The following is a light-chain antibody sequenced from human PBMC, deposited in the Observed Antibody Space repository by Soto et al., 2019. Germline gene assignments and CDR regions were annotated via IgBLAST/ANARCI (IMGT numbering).Light chain of an antibody. J-gene: IGKJ2*01. CDR1: QSISSY. CDR2: GAS. CDR3: QQSYGIPRT. V-gene: IGKV1-39*01. Sequence: DLQMTQSPSSLSASVGDRVTITCRASQSISSYLNWYQQKPGKAPKFLIYGASSLQSGVPSRFSGSGSGTDFTLTISSLQPEDFATYYCQQSYGIPRTFGQGTKLEIK.